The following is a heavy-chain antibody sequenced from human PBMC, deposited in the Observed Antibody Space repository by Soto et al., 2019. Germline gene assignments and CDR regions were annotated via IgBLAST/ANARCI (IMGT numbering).Heavy chain of an antibody. CDR2: INPNSGGT. Sequence: GASVKVSCKASGYTFTSYGISWVRQAPGQGLEWMGWINPNSGGTNYAQKFQGWVTMTRDTSISTAYMELSRLRSDDTAVYYCARDEGSSWFDYWGQGTLVTVSS. CDR1: GYTFTSYG. D-gene: IGHD6-13*01. CDR3: ARDEGSSWFDY. V-gene: IGHV1-2*04. J-gene: IGHJ4*02.